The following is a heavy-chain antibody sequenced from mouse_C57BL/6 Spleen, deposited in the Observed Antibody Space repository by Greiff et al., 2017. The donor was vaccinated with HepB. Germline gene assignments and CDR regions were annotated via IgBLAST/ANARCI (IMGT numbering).Heavy chain of an antibody. D-gene: IGHD2-4*01. Sequence: VHVKQSGPELVKPGASVKISCKASGYSFTGYYMNWVKQSPEKSLEWIGEINPSTGGTTYNQKFKAKATLTVDKSSSTAYMQLKSLTSEDSAVYYCATMITTGYYYAMAYWGQGTSVTVSS. CDR2: INPSTGGT. J-gene: IGHJ4*01. CDR3: ATMITTGYYYAMAY. CDR1: GYSFTGYY. V-gene: IGHV1-42*01.